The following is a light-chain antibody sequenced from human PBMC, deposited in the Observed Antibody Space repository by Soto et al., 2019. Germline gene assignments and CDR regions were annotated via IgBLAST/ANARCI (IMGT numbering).Light chain of an antibody. J-gene: IGLJ1*01. CDR3: SSFTSRFTFV. CDR2: EVT. CDR1: RSDVGAYNY. V-gene: IGLV2-14*01. Sequence: QSLRTNPASFSGSPGQSIAISCTGTRSDVGAYNYVSWYQQHPGKAPKLMISEVTNRPSGVSDRFSGSKSGNTASLTISGLQAEDEADYYCSSFTSRFTFVFGTGTKVTVL.